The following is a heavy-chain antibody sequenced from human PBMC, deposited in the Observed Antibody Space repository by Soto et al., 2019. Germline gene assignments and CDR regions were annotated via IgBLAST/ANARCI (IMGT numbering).Heavy chain of an antibody. V-gene: IGHV4-59*08. CDR1: GGSISSYY. J-gene: IGHJ4*02. CDR2: IYYNGNT. CDR3: GRNMGATSFDY. D-gene: IGHD1-26*01. Sequence: SETLSLTCTVSGGSISSYYWSWIRQPPGKGLEWIGYIYYNGNTNYNPSLKSRVTMSVDTSKNQFSLNLSSVTAADAAVYYCGRNMGATSFDYWGQGTLVTVSS.